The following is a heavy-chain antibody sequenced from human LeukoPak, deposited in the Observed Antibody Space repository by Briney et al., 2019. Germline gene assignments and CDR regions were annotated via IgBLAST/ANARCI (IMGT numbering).Heavy chain of an antibody. CDR3: ARDIRLWFGEGGFDP. CDR2: INHAGST. CDR1: GGSFSGYY. D-gene: IGHD3-10*01. Sequence: SGTLSLTCAVYGGSFSGYYWTWVRQSPGKGLEWIGEINHAGSTNYNPSLKSRVTISVDKSKNQFSLKLSSVTAADTAVYYCARDIRLWFGEGGFDPWGQGTLVTVSS. V-gene: IGHV4-34*01. J-gene: IGHJ5*02.